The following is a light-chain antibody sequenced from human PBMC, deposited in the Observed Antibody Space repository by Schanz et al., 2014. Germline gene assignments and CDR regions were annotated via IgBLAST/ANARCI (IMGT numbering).Light chain of an antibody. CDR1: QSLSTY. Sequence: EIVLTQSPATLSLSPGERATLSCRASQSLSTYLAWYQQKPGRAPRLLIYDVSTRAAGVPARFSGSGSVTDFTLTINNLEPDDFAVYFCQQRTAWPPITFGQGTRLQIK. CDR3: QQRTAWPPIT. V-gene: IGKV3-11*01. J-gene: IGKJ5*01. CDR2: DVS.